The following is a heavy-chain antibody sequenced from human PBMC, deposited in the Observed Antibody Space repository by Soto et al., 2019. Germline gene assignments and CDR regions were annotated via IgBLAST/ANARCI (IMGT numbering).Heavy chain of an antibody. CDR2: ISAYNGNT. Sequence: ASVKVSCKASGYTFTSYGISWVRQAPGQGLEWMGWISAYNGNTNYAQKLQGRVTMTTDTSTSTAYMELRSLRSDDTAVYYCARFSEDDILTGYYNSEYYFDYWGQGTLVTVSS. D-gene: IGHD3-9*01. CDR1: GYTFTSYG. J-gene: IGHJ4*02. CDR3: ARFSEDDILTGYYNSEYYFDY. V-gene: IGHV1-18*04.